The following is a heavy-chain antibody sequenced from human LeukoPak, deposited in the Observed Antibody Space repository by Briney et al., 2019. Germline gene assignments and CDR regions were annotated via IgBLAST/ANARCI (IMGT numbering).Heavy chain of an antibody. J-gene: IGHJ4*02. V-gene: IGHV3-74*01. CDR1: GFTFSKYW. D-gene: IGHD3-10*01. CDR3: TRNHYTSADY. CDR2: VNGDGSAT. Sequence: GGSLRLSCAASGFTFSKYWMQGVRQAPGKGLVWVSRVNGDGSATNYADSVKGRFTISRDNAKNTLYLQMNSLRPEDTAVFYWTRNHYTSADYWGQGTLVTVSS.